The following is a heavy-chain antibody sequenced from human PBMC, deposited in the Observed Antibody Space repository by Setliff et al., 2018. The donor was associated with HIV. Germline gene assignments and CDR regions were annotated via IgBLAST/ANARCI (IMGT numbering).Heavy chain of an antibody. J-gene: IGHJ5*02. Sequence: PSETLSLTCTVSGGSISSSSYYWGWIRQPPGGGLEWIGYIYHTGKTYYNPSLQSRIIMSLDMSQNQFSLKLSSVTAADTAVYYCAKEGNSVDNWLDPWGPGTLVTVSS. CDR3: AKEGNSVDNWLDP. CDR1: GGSISSSSYY. V-gene: IGHV4-31*03. CDR2: IYHTGKT. D-gene: IGHD1-26*01.